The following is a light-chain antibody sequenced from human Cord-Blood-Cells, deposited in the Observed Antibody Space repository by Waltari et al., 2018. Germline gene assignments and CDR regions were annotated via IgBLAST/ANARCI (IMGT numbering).Light chain of an antibody. V-gene: IGLV1-40*01. Sequence: QSVLTQPPSVSGAPGQRVTISCTGSSSHIGAGYDVHWYQQLPGTAPNLLIYGNSKRPSGVPDRFSGSKSGTSASLAITGLQAEDEADYYCQSYDSSLSGVVFGGGTKLTVL. CDR2: GNS. J-gene: IGLJ2*01. CDR1: SSHIGAGYD. CDR3: QSYDSSLSGVV.